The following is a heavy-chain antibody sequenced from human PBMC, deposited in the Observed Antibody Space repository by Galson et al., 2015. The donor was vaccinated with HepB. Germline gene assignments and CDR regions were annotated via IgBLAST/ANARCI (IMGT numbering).Heavy chain of an antibody. V-gene: IGHV2-5*02. CDR1: GVSLSTSGVG. CDR2: IYWDDDK. CDR3: AHRLGAYFDY. J-gene: IGHJ4*02. D-gene: IGHD2-21*01. Sequence: PALVKPTQTVTLTCTFSGVSLSTSGVGVGWIRQPPGKALEWLALIYWDDDKRYSPSLKGRLTITKDTSKNQVVLTKTNMDPLDTATYYCAHRLGAYFDYWGQGTLVTVSS.